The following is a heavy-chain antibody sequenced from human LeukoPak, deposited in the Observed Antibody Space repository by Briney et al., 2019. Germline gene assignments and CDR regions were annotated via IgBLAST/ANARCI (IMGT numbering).Heavy chain of an antibody. J-gene: IGHJ4*02. Sequence: SQTLSLTCTVSGGSISSGDYYWSWIRQPPGKGLEWIGYIHYSGSTDYNPSLKSRVTISVDRSKNQFSLKLSSVTAADTAVYYCARSLYYDSSGFDYWGQGTLVTVSS. V-gene: IGHV4-30-4*01. CDR1: GGSISSGDYY. D-gene: IGHD3-22*01. CDR3: ARSLYYDSSGFDY. CDR2: IHYSGST.